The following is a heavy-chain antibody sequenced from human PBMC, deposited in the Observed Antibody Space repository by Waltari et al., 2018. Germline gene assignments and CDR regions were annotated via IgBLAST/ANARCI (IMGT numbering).Heavy chain of an antibody. Sequence: QVQLVESGGGVVQPGGSLRLSCAASGFSFRGYAMHWVRQAPGKGLEWVAFIWHEGSDKFYGDSVKGRFIISRDNSKNMVYLEMDSLRADDTAVYYCAKDGPVCGGASCSSFDRWGQGTLVTVSP. CDR3: AKDGPVCGGASCSSFDR. CDR2: IWHEGSDK. D-gene: IGHD2-2*01. J-gene: IGHJ4*02. V-gene: IGHV3-30*02. CDR1: GFSFRGYA.